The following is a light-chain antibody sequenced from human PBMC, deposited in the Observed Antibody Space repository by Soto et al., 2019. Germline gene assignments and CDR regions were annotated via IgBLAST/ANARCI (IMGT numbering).Light chain of an antibody. CDR3: QQTYSTPLT. V-gene: IGKV1-39*01. CDR1: QSISRY. J-gene: IGKJ4*01. CDR2: TGS. Sequence: DIQMTQSPSSLSASVGDRVTITCRASQSISRYVNWYQQKPGKAPKLLIYTGSSLQSGVPSRFSGSGSGTGFTLSISSLQPEDSAVYYCQQTYSTPLTFGGGTRVEI.